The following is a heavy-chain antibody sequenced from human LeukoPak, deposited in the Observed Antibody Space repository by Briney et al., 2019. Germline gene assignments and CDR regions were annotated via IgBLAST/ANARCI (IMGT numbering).Heavy chain of an antibody. D-gene: IGHD5-18*01. V-gene: IGHV4-59*01. CDR1: GGSISSYY. CDR3: ARDGGRGYSYGSDTFHI. CDR2: IYYSGST. J-gene: IGHJ3*02. Sequence: SETLSLTCTVSGGSISSYYWSWIRQPPGKGLEWIGCIYYSGSTNYNPSLKSRVTISVDTSKNQFSLKLSSVTAADTAVYYCARDGGRGYSYGSDTFHIWGQGSMVTVSS.